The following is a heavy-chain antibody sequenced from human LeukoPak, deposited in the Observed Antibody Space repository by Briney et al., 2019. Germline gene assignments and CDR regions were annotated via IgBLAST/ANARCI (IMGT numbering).Heavy chain of an antibody. D-gene: IGHD2-2*01. CDR2: IIPIFGTA. CDR3: ARDDDCSSTSCYSDFDY. J-gene: IGHJ4*02. V-gene: IGHV1-69*01. CDR1: GGTFSSYA. Sequence: SVKVSCKASGGTFSSYAISWVRQAHGQGLEWMGGIIPIFGTANYAQKFQGRVTITADESTSTAYMELSSLRSEDTAVYYCARDDDCSSTSCYSDFDYWGQGTLVTVSS.